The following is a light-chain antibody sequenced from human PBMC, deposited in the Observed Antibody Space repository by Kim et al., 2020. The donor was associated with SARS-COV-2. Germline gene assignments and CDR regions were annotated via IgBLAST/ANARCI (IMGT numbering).Light chain of an antibody. CDR3: QAWDSTTVI. CDR1: KLGDKY. Sequence: SYELTQPLSVSVSPGQTASISCSGDKLGDKYACWYQQRPGQSPVLVIYEDTRRPSGIPERFSASTSGNTATLTISGTQAMDEADYYCQAWDSTTVIFGGGTKLTVL. J-gene: IGLJ2*01. V-gene: IGLV3-1*01. CDR2: EDT.